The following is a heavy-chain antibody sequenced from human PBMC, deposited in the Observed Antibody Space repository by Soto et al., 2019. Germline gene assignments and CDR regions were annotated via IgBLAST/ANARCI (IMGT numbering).Heavy chain of an antibody. CDR3: ARRLGGGGDYFYGMDV. CDR1: GYTFSHYY. D-gene: IGHD3-10*01. CDR2: INPNSDGT. Sequence: QVQLVQSGAEVKKPGASVKVSCKTSGYTFSHYYIHWMRQVPGQGPEWMGWINPNSDGTKYAKNFQGGITLTSDTSISTVFLELGGLRSNATAVYYCARRLGGGGDYFYGMDVWGQGTAVTVSS. J-gene: IGHJ6*02. V-gene: IGHV1-2*02.